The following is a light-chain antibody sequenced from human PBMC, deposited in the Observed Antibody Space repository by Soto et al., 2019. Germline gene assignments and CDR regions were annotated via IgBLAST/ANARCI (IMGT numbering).Light chain of an antibody. J-gene: IGKJ2*01. V-gene: IGKV1-39*01. Sequence: DIRLTQSPSSLSASVGDRVTITCRASQSIHTYLNWYQQKPGKAPKLLIYAASSLQGGAPSRFSGSGSGTDFTLTISSLQPEDFATYSCQQSYITPPTFGQGTQLQIK. CDR3: QQSYITPPT. CDR1: QSIHTY. CDR2: AAS.